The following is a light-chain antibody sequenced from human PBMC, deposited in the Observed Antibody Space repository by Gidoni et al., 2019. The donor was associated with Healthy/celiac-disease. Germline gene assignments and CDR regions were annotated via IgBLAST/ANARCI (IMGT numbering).Light chain of an antibody. V-gene: IGKV3-11*01. Sequence: IVLTQSPATLSLSPGERATLSCRASQSVSSYLAWYQQQPGQAPRLLIYDASNRATGIPARFSGSGCGTDFTRTISSLEPEDFAVYYCQQRSNWPPVVTFGPXTKVDIK. J-gene: IGKJ3*01. CDR2: DAS. CDR3: QQRSNWPPVVT. CDR1: QSVSSY.